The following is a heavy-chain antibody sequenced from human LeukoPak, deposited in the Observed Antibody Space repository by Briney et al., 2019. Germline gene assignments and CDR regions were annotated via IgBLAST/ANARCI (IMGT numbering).Heavy chain of an antibody. J-gene: IGHJ4*02. D-gene: IGHD3-9*01. CDR3: AKESPYYDILTGLDY. CDR2: IIGIVGST. CDR1: GSTFSSYA. V-gene: IGHV3-23*01. Sequence: GGSLRLSCAASGSTFSSYAMSWVRQAPGEGLEWVSAIIGIVGSTYYANSGKGRFTISRDNSKYTLYLQMNSLRAEDTAVYYCAKESPYYDILTGLDYWGQGTLVTVSS.